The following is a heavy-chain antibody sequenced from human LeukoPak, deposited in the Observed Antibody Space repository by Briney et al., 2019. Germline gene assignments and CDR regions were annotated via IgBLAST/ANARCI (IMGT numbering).Heavy chain of an antibody. CDR2: ISSSSSYV. D-gene: IGHD2-2*01. V-gene: IGHV3-21*01. Sequence: GGSLRLSCAASGFTFSSYSMNWVRQAPGKGLEWVSSISSSSSYVYYADSVKGRFTISRDNAKNSLYLQMNSLRAEDTAVYYCAXSXVVVPAAIDYWGQGTLVTVSS. CDR1: GFTFSSYS. J-gene: IGHJ4*02. CDR3: AXSXVVVPAAIDY.